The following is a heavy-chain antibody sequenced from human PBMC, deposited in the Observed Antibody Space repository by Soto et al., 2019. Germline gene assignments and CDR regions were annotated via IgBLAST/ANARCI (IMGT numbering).Heavy chain of an antibody. CDR1: GYTFTTYA. Sequence: QVHLVQSGAEGKKPGASVMVSCKASGYTFTTYAIHWVRQAPGQRLEWMGWINGGNGQTKYSQQFQGRLTFTRDSSASTAYMHLRSLSSEDTAVYYCVRDNGYQVLWAWGPGTTVTVS. V-gene: IGHV1-3*01. CDR3: VRDNGYQVLWA. CDR2: INGGNGQT. J-gene: IGHJ6*02. D-gene: IGHD2-2*01.